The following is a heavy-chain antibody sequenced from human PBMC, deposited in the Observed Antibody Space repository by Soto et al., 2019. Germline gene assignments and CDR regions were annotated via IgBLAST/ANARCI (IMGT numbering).Heavy chain of an antibody. Sequence: GGSLRLSCAASGFTFIRYAMSWVRQAPGKGLEWVSAISGSGGSTYYADSVKGRFTISRDNSKNTLYLQMNSLRAEDTAVYYCAKSEYDFWSGYPTFDPWGQGTLVTVSS. CDR1: GFTFIRYA. CDR2: ISGSGGST. D-gene: IGHD3-3*01. J-gene: IGHJ5*02. CDR3: AKSEYDFWSGYPTFDP. V-gene: IGHV3-23*01.